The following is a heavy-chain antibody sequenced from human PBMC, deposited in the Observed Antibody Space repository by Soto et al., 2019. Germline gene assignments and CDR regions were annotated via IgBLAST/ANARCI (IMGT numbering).Heavy chain of an antibody. D-gene: IGHD2-15*01. J-gene: IGHJ6*02. V-gene: IGHV1-18*01. Sequence: QVQLVQSGAEVKKPGASVKVSCKASGYTFTSYGISWVRQAPGQGLEWMGWISAYNGNTNYAQKLQGRVTMTTDTSTSTAYMELRSLRSDDTAVYYCAREGLGYCSGGSCYPPPYYYGMDVWGQGTTVTVSS. CDR1: GYTFTSYG. CDR3: AREGLGYCSGGSCYPPPYYYGMDV. CDR2: ISAYNGNT.